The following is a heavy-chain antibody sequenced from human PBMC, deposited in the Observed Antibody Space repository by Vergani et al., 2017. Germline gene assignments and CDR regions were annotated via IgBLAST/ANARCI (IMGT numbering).Heavy chain of an antibody. CDR2: ISGSGGST. CDR3: AKDQPTVTAYYYGMDV. Sequence: EVQLLESGGGLVQPGGSLRLSCAASGFTFSSYAMSWVRQAPGKGLEWVSAISGSGGSTYYSDSVKGRLTISRDNSKNTLYLQMNSLRAEDTAVYDCAKDQPTVTAYYYGMDVWGQGTTVTVSS. V-gene: IGHV3-23*01. CDR1: GFTFSSYA. D-gene: IGHD4-17*01. J-gene: IGHJ6*02.